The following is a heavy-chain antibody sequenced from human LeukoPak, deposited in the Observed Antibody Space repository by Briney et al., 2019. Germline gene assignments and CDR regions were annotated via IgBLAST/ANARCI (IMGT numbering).Heavy chain of an antibody. CDR2: ISSGSSTI. J-gene: IGHJ6*03. CDR3: ARETLAYYYYYYMDV. Sequence: GGSLRLSCAASGFTFSSSSMNWVRQAPGKGLEWVSYISSGSSTIYYADSVKGRFTVSRDNAKNSLYLQMNSLRAEDTAVYYCARETLAYYYYYYMDVWGKGTTVTVSS. V-gene: IGHV3-48*01. CDR1: GFTFSSSS.